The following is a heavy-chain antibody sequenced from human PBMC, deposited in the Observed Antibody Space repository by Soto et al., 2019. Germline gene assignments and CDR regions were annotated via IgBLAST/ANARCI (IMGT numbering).Heavy chain of an antibody. J-gene: IGHJ3*02. CDR3: ARKSAEWIRAKKFDN. CDR1: GFTFSSYA. D-gene: IGHD5-18*01. Sequence: GGSLRLSCAASGFTFSSYAMSWVRQAPGKGLEWVSAISGSGGSTYYADSVKGRFTISRDNSKNTLYLQMNSLRAEDTAVYYCARKSAEWIRAKKFDNWGQGTMVTVSS. CDR2: ISGSGGST. V-gene: IGHV3-23*01.